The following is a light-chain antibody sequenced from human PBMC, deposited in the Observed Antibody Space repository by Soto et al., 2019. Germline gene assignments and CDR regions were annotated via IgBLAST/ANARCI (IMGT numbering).Light chain of an antibody. CDR1: QSFSSSW. V-gene: IGKV3-20*01. J-gene: IGKJ3*01. Sequence: EIVLTQSPSTLSLSPGERATLSCRASQSFSSSWVAWYQQKPGQAPRLLIYAASRRVTGIPDRFSGSGSGTDFTLTISRLEPEDFAVYYCQHYGGSPPFTFGPGTKVDIK. CDR3: QHYGGSPPFT. CDR2: AAS.